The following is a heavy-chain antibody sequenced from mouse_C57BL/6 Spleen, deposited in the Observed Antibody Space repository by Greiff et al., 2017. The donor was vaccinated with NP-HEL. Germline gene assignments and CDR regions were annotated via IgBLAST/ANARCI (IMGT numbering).Heavy chain of an antibody. CDR2: IRLKSDNYAT. CDR3: TGGEYFDV. V-gene: IGHV6-3*01. CDR1: GFTFSNYW. J-gene: IGHJ1*03. Sequence: DVQLVESGGGLVQPGGSMKLSCVASGFTFSNYWMNWVRQSPEKGLEWVAQIRLKSDNYATHYAESVKGRFTISRDDSKSSVYLQMNNLRAEDTGIYYCTGGEYFDVWGTGTTVTVAS.